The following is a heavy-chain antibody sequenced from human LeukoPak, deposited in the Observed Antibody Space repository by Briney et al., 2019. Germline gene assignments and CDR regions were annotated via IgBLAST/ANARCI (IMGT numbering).Heavy chain of an antibody. Sequence: PSETLSLTCTVSGGSISSYSWSWIRQPAGKGLEWVGRLHSSGSITYNPSLKSRVTMSVDTSKNQFSLKLSSVTAADTAVYYCAGSSGWHFDYWGQGTLVTVSS. CDR3: AGSSGWHFDY. D-gene: IGHD6-19*01. J-gene: IGHJ4*02. V-gene: IGHV4-4*07. CDR1: GGSISSYS. CDR2: LHSSGSI.